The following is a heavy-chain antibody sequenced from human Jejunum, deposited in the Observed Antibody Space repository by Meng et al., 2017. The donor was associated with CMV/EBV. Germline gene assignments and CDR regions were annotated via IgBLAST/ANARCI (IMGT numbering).Heavy chain of an antibody. D-gene: IGHD3-10*01. V-gene: IGHV3-73*01. Sequence: FTFSDSAVHWVRQAYGKGLEWVGRIRSKTINYATEYAAPVKGRFTISRDDSKNTAYLQMNSLKIEDTAVYYCTRSPPGQFGFADYWGQGTLVTVSS. CDR1: FTFSDSA. J-gene: IGHJ4*02. CDR2: IRSKTINYAT. CDR3: TRSPPGQFGFADY.